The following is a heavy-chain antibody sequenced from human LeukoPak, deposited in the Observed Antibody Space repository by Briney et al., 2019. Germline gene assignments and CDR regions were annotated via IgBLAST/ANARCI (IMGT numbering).Heavy chain of an antibody. V-gene: IGHV3-23*01. J-gene: IGHJ4*02. Sequence: GGSLRLSCAASGFTFSNYAMTWVRQAPGKGLEWVSTISGGGDITHYADPVKGRFTIPRDNSKNTLHLQMNSLRAEDTAVYYCAKVGAAVAGDFDYWGQGTLVTVSS. CDR1: GFTFSNYA. CDR3: AKVGAAVAGDFDY. CDR2: ISGGGDIT. D-gene: IGHD6-19*01.